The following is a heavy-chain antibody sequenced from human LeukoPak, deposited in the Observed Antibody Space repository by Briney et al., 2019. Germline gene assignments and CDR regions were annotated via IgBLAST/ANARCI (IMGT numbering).Heavy chain of an antibody. CDR3: AREDDWNYEDY. V-gene: IGHV3-7*01. J-gene: IGHJ4*02. Sequence: GGSLRLSCAASGFTFSSYWMSWVRQAPGKGLEWVANIKQDGSGKYYVNSVKGRFTISRDNAKNSLYLQMNSLRAEDTAIYFCAREDDWNYEDYWGQGTLVTVSS. CDR1: GFTFSSYW. D-gene: IGHD1-7*01. CDR2: IKQDGSGK.